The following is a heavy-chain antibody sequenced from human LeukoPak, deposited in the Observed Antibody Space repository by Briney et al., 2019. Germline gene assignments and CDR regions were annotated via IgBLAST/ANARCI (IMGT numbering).Heavy chain of an antibody. V-gene: IGHV3-23*01. CDR3: AKKAQYDGHYPLDY. D-gene: IGHD4/OR15-4a*01. J-gene: IGHJ4*02. CDR2: TSDRGDYT. CDR1: GFTFSSYS. Sequence: PGGSLRLSCAASGFTFSSYSVSWVRQAPGKGLEWVSGTSDRGDYTYYADSVKGRFTISRDTSKNTLYLQMNSLRAEDTALYFCAKKAQYDGHYPLDYWGQETLVTVSA.